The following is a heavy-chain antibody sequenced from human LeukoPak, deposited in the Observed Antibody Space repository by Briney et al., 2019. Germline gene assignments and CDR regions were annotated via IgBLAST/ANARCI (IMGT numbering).Heavy chain of an antibody. Sequence: SVKVSCKASGGTFSSYAISWVRQAPGQGLEWMGGIIPIFGTANYAQKFQGRVTITADKSTSTAYMELSSLRSEDTAVYYCARPLYGAASVALNPNSLDYWGQGTLVTVSS. CDR1: GGTFSSYA. J-gene: IGHJ4*02. CDR2: IIPIFGTA. V-gene: IGHV1-69*06. CDR3: ARPLYGAASVALNPNSLDY. D-gene: IGHD4/OR15-4a*01.